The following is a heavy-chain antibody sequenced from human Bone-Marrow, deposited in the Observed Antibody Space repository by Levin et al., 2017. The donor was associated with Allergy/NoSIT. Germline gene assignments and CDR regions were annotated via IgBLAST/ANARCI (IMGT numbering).Heavy chain of an antibody. CDR3: ARLGRYTSSWLDF. Sequence: ESLRLSCTVSGDSNTNSLYYWGWIRQPPGKGLEWIGTLSYSGSTYYNPSLNSRVTISVETSKSQFSLKVISVAAADTAVYYCARLGRYTSSWLDFWGPGTLVTVSS. D-gene: IGHD6-13*01. CDR1: GDSNTNSLYY. CDR2: LSYSGST. J-gene: IGHJ4*02. V-gene: IGHV4-39*01.